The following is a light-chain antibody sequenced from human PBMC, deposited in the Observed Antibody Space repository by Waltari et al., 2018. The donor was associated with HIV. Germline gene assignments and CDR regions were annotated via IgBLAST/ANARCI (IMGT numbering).Light chain of an antibody. CDR3: AAWDDSLIGPV. Sequence: QSVLTQPPSASGPPGQRVTISCSGSSSTLGSNTVNWYQQLPGTAPKLLIYSNNQRPSGVPDRLSGSKSGTSASLAISGLQSEDEANYYCAAWDDSLIGPVFGGGTKLTVL. J-gene: IGLJ3*02. V-gene: IGLV1-44*01. CDR1: SSTLGSNT. CDR2: SNN.